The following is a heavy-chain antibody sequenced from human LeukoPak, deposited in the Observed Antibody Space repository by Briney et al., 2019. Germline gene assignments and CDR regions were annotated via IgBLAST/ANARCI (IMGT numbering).Heavy chain of an antibody. Sequence: GASVKVSCKASGFTFNSSAMQWVRQARGQRLEWIGWIVVGSGNTNYAQKFQERVTITRDMSTSTAYMELSSLRSEDTAVYYCAADLAGDILTGYYFNWFDPWGQGTLVTVSS. CDR1: GFTFNSSA. J-gene: IGHJ5*02. V-gene: IGHV1-58*02. D-gene: IGHD3-9*01. CDR3: AADLAGDILTGYYFNWFDP. CDR2: IVVGSGNT.